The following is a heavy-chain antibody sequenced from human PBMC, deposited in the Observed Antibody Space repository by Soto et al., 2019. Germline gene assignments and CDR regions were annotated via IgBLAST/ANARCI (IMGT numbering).Heavy chain of an antibody. V-gene: IGHV1-69*01. CDR2: IIPIFGTA. CDR3: ASPTTVTSYYYYGMDV. J-gene: IGHJ6*02. D-gene: IGHD4-17*01. CDR1: GGTFSSYA. Sequence: QVQLVQPGAEVKKPGSSVKVSCKASGGTFSSYAISWVRQAPGQGLEWMGGIIPIFGTANYAQKFQGRVTITADESTSTAYMELSSLRSEDTAVYYCASPTTVTSYYYYGMDVWGQGTTVTVSS.